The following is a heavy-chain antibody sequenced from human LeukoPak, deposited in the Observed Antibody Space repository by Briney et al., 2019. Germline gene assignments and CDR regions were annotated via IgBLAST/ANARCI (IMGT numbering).Heavy chain of an antibody. V-gene: IGHV3-7*01. D-gene: IGHD6-19*01. CDR3: ATSQPGYSSGLDY. CDR2: IKQDGSVK. J-gene: IGHJ4*02. Sequence: GGSLRLSCAVSGFTFSNYWMTWVRQAPGKGLEWVANIKQDGSVKYYVDSVKGRFTISRDNAKNSVYLQMDSLRADDTAVYYCATSQPGYSSGLDYWGQGTLVTVSS. CDR1: GFTFSNYW.